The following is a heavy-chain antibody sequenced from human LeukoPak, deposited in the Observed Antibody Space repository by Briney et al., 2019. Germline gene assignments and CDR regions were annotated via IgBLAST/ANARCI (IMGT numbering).Heavy chain of an antibody. CDR1: GXTFSSYT. J-gene: IGHJ5*02. CDR2: ITGSGGST. CDR3: AKALFSQTSWFDP. V-gene: IGHV3-23*01. Sequence: GGSLRLSCAASGXTFSSYTMSWVRQAPGKGLEWVLAITGSGGSTFYTVSVKGRVNISRDNPTNTLYLQMNSLRAEDTAVYYCAKALFSQTSWFDPWGLGTLVTVSS. D-gene: IGHD2-2*01.